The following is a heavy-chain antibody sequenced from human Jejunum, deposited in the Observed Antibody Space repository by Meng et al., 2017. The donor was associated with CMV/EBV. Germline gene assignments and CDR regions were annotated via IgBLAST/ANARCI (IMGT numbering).Heavy chain of an antibody. D-gene: IGHD3-10*01. CDR2: INSDGSST. Sequence: ASGFTFSSYWMHWVRQAPGKGLVCVSRINSDGSSTSYADSVKGRVTISRDNAKNTLYLQMNSLRAEDTAVYYCARDFGGADKKLLDYWGQGTLVTVSS. J-gene: IGHJ4*02. V-gene: IGHV3-74*01. CDR3: ARDFGGADKKLLDY. CDR1: GFTFSSYW.